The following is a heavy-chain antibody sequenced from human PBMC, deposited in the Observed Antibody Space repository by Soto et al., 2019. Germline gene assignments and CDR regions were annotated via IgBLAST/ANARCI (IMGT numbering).Heavy chain of an antibody. CDR3: AREPHNRGFDY. V-gene: IGHV3-30-3*01. CDR1: GFTFSSYA. CDR2: ISYDGSNK. Sequence: QVQLVESGGGVVQPGRSLRLSCAASGFTFSSYAMHWVRQAPGKGLEWVAVISYDGSNKYYADSVKGRFTISRDNSKNTLYLQMNSLRAEDTAVYYCAREPHNRGFDYWGQGTLVTVSS. J-gene: IGHJ4*02. D-gene: IGHD1-1*01.